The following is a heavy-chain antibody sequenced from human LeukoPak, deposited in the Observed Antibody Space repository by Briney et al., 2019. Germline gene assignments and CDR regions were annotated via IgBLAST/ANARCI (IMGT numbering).Heavy chain of an antibody. CDR1: GYMLSTYA. CDR3: ARASILATRYYFYGMDV. CDR2: INAGNGDT. D-gene: IGHD1-26*01. V-gene: IGHV1-3*01. J-gene: IGHJ6*04. Sequence: ASVKVSCKASGYMLSTYAIHWVRQAPGQSLEWMGWINAGNGDTKYAQKLQDRVTITRDTSASTADMELSSLRSEDTAVYYCARASILATRYYFYGMDVWGKGTTVIVSS.